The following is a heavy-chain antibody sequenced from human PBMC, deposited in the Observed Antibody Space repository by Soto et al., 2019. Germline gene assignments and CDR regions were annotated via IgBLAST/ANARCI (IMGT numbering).Heavy chain of an antibody. CDR2: IGAYNGNT. V-gene: IGHV1-18*04. CDR3: AYTGGSYDYYYYYGMDV. D-gene: IGHD3-10*01. J-gene: IGHJ6*02. Sequence: RPSVKVSCKASGDTFSTYGISWVRQAPGQGLEWMGWIGAYNGNTDYAQKFQGRVTMTTDTSTSTGYMELRSLRFDDTAVYYCAYTGGSYDYYYYYGMDVWGQGTTVTVSS. CDR1: GDTFSTYG.